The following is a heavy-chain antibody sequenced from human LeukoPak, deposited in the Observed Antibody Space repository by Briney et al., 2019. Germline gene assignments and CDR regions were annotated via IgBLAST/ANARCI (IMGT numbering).Heavy chain of an antibody. V-gene: IGHV4-59*01. D-gene: IGHD4-17*01. CDR2: THYSGST. CDR3: ARDQRRHYGDFFDN. CDR1: GDSISSYF. J-gene: IGHJ4*02. Sequence: SETLSLTCTVSGDSISSYFWSWIRQSPGKGLEWIGYTHYSGSTSYNPSLTSRVTISLDTSKNQFYLRLSSVTASDTAFYYCARDQRRHYGDFFDNWGQGTLVTVSS.